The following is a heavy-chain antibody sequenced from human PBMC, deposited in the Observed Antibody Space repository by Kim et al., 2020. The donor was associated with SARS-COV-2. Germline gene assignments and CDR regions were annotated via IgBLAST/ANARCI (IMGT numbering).Heavy chain of an antibody. CDR2: FNAGNGNT. CDR3: ARAYSSGWYPFDY. Sequence: ASVKVSCKASGYTFTSYAMHWVRQAPGQRLEWMGWFNAGNGNTKYSQKFQGRVTITRDTSASTAYMELSSLRSEDTAVYYCARAYSSGWYPFDYWGQGTLVTVSS. D-gene: IGHD6-19*01. J-gene: IGHJ4*02. CDR1: GYTFTSYA. V-gene: IGHV1-3*01.